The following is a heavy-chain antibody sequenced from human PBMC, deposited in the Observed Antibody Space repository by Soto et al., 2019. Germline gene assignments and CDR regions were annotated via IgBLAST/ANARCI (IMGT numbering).Heavy chain of an antibody. CDR2: MNPNSGNT. CDR1: GYTFTSYH. Sequence: QVQLVQSGAEVKKPGASVKVSCKGSGYTFTSYHINWVRQATGQGLEWMGWMNPNSGNTGYAQTLQGRVTMTCDPSISTADMELSSLRFEDRAMYYCARGHISSTKSWLDPWGQGTLVTVSS. CDR3: ARGHISSTKSWLDP. J-gene: IGHJ5*02. V-gene: IGHV1-8*01. D-gene: IGHD6-6*01.